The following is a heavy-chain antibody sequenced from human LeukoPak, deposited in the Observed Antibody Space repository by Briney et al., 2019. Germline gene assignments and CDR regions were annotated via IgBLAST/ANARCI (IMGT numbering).Heavy chain of an antibody. CDR2: IYHSGST. Sequence: PSQTLSLTCAFCGDSLSSGGYSWSWIRQPPGKGLERIGYIYHSGSTCYNPSLKSRVTISVDRSKNQFSLKLSSVTAADTAVYYCARFSYGDGFDYWGQGTLVTVSS. D-gene: IGHD4-17*01. J-gene: IGHJ4*02. CDR1: GDSLSSGGYS. V-gene: IGHV4-30-2*01. CDR3: ARFSYGDGFDY.